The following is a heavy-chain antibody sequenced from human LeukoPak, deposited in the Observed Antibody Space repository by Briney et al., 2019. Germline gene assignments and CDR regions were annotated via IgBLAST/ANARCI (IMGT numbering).Heavy chain of an antibody. J-gene: IGHJ4*02. V-gene: IGHV3-53*01. CDR1: GFTVSSNY. Sequence: GRSLRLSCAASGFTVSSNYMSWVRQAPGKGLEWVSVIYSGGSTYYADSVKGRFTISRDNSKNTLYLQMNSLRAEDTAVYYCARGGRTAQFDYWGQGTLVTVSS. CDR2: IYSGGST. CDR3: ARGGRTAQFDY. D-gene: IGHD2-15*01.